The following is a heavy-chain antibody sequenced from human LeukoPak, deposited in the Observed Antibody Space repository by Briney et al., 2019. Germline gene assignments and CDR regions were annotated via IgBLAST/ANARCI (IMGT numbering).Heavy chain of an antibody. D-gene: IGHD6-13*01. CDR2: IWYDGSNK. V-gene: IGHV3-33*01. J-gene: IGHJ4*02. CDR3: AREVRSYSSSWSSPAFDY. Sequence: PGRSLRLSCAASGFTFSSYGMHWVRQAPGKGLEWVAVIWYDGSNKYYADSVKGRFTISRDNSKNPLYLQMNSLRAEDTAVYYCAREVRSYSSSWSSPAFDYWGQGTLVTVSS. CDR1: GFTFSSYG.